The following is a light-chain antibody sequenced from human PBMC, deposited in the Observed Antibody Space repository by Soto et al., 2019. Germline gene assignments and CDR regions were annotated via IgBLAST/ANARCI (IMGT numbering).Light chain of an antibody. CDR1: QTIASRY. V-gene: IGKV3-20*01. CDR2: RTF. J-gene: IGKJ5*01. CDR3: QQYDNSPPT. Sequence: ASQTIASRYLAWYQHQPGQAPRLLIYRTFARAPGIPDRFSGGGSGTDFTLTISRLEREDVAVYYCQQYDNSPPTFGQGTRLEIK.